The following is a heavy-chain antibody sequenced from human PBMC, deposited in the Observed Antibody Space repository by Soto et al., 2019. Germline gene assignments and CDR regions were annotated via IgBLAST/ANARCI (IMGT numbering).Heavy chain of an antibody. CDR1: GYSFTSYW. V-gene: IGHV5-51*01. Sequence: GESLKISCKGSGYSFTSYWIGWVRQMPGKGLEWMGIIYPADSDIRYSPSFQGQVTISVDKSISTAYLQWSSLKASDTAMYYCAEVAVRHRAKTRYCCYGMDVWGQGTTVTVSS. J-gene: IGHJ6*02. CDR3: AEVAVRHRAKTRYCCYGMDV. CDR2: IYPADSDI. D-gene: IGHD6-19*01.